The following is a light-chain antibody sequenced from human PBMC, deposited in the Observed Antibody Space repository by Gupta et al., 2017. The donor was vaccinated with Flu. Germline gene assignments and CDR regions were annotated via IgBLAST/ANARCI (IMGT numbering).Light chain of an antibody. J-gene: IGKJ3*01. Sequence: PANLYWSPGERATRSCRARQSVSNYLDWYQQKPGQAPSLLIYGASNSDNGIPDRFSGSGSGTEFTLTISSREPEDFAVYYCQQRNSCPMTFGHGTNVDI. CDR3: QQRNSCPMT. V-gene: IGKV3-11*01. CDR1: QSVSNY. CDR2: GAS.